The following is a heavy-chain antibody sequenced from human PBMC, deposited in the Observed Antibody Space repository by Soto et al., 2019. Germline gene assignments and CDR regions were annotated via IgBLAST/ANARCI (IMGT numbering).Heavy chain of an antibody. D-gene: IGHD3-3*01. V-gene: IGHV3-48*03. CDR2: ISGTGGTV. CDR3: ARVFWSGVNDY. CDR1: GFIFSRYE. J-gene: IGHJ4*02. Sequence: PGGSLRLSCAASGFIFSRYEMSWVRQTPGKGLEWISYISGTGGTVKYADSVRGRFTISRDNAKNSLYLQMNSLRAEDAAVYYCARVFWSGVNDYWSQGRKATVSS.